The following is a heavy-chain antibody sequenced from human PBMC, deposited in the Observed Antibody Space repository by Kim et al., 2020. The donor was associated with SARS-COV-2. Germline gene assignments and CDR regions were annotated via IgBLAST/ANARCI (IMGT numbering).Heavy chain of an antibody. J-gene: IGHJ6*02. V-gene: IGHV3-23*01. D-gene: IGHD3-10*01. Sequence: GGSLRLSCAVSGFTFNNFALSWVRQPPGKGLEWVSSISPSGATTSYADSVKGRFTISRHNSHDTLHLQMSNPTAVDTAMYYCAKGHTPGWFYYSLDVWGQGTTVTVPS. CDR3: AKGHTPGWFYYSLDV. CDR2: ISPSGATT. CDR1: GFTFNNFA.